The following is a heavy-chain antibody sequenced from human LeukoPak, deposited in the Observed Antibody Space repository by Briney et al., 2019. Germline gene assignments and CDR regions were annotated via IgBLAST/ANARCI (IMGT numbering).Heavy chain of an antibody. CDR2: IYSGGST. V-gene: IGHV3-53*01. CDR1: GFTVSSNY. J-gene: IGHJ4*02. CDR3: ASTDTAMAPFDY. Sequence: GGSLRLSCAASGFTVSSNYMSWVRQAPGKGLEWVSVIYSGGSTYYADSVNGRFTISRDNSKNTLYLQMNSLRAEDTAVYYCASTDTAMAPFDYWGQGTLVTVSS. D-gene: IGHD5-18*01.